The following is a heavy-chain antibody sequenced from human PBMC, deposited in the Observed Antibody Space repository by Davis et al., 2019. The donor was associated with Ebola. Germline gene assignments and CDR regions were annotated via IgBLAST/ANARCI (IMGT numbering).Heavy chain of an antibody. CDR3: ASIRRPYYYGMDV. D-gene: IGHD2-21*01. V-gene: IGHV3-66*01. J-gene: IGHJ6*02. Sequence: GGSLRLSCAASGFTVSSNYMSWVRQAPGKGLEWVSVIYSGGSTYYADSVKGRFTISRDNSKNTLYLQMNSLRAEDTAVYYCASIRRPYYYGMDVWGQGTMVTVSS. CDR1: GFTVSSNY. CDR2: IYSGGST.